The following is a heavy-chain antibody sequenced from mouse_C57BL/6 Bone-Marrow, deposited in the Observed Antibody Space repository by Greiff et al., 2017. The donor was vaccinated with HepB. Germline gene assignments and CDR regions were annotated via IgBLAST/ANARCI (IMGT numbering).Heavy chain of an antibody. Sequence: EVQGVDSGGGLVQPGASLRLSCAASGFTFNDYQMSWVRQAPGKAPEWLALIRNKANGYTTEYTASVKGRFTISSDNSQNILYLQMNTLRAEDSATYYCVKAVSSGSSYTWFAYWGQGTLVTVSA. V-gene: IGHV7-4*01. D-gene: IGHD1-1*01. CDR1: GFTFNDYQ. CDR2: IRNKANGYTT. CDR3: VKAVSSGSSYTWFAY. J-gene: IGHJ3*01.